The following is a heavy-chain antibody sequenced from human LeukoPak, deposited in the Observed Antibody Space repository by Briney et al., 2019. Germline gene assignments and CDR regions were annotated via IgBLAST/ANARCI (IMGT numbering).Heavy chain of an antibody. CDR1: GGSISSGDYY. V-gene: IGHV4-30-4*01. CDR2: IYYSGST. Sequence: SETLSLTCTVSGGSISSGDYYWSWIRQPPGKGLEWIGYIYYSGSTYYNPSLKSRVTISVDTSKNQFSLKLSSVTAADTAVYYCARVTDTTTVTTDYYYYGMDVWGQGTTVTVSS. D-gene: IGHD4-17*01. CDR3: ARVTDTTTVTTDYYYYGMDV. J-gene: IGHJ6*02.